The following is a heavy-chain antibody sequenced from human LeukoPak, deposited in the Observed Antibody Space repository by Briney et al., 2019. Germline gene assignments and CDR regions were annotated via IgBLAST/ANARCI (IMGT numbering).Heavy chain of an antibody. V-gene: IGHV3-30*04. Sequence: PGGSLRLSCAASGFTFSSYAMHWVRQAPGKGLEWVAVISYDGSNKYYADSVKGRFTISRDNSKNTLYLQMNSLRAEDTAVYYCARDGHNYACFDYWGQGTLVTVSS. CDR1: GFTFSSYA. CDR3: ARDGHNYACFDY. CDR2: ISYDGSNK. J-gene: IGHJ4*02. D-gene: IGHD5-24*01.